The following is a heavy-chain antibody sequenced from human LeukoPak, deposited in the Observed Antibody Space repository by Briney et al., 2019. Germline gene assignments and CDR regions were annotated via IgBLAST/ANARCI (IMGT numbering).Heavy chain of an antibody. V-gene: IGHV3-30-3*01. CDR3: ARRSGGDY. D-gene: IGHD3-10*01. CDR2: ISYDGSNK. CDR1: GFTFSSYA. J-gene: IGHJ4*02. Sequence: PGGSLRLSCAASGFTFSSYAMHWVRQAPGKGLEWVAVISYDGSNKYYADSVKGRFTISRDNSKNTLYLQMNSLRAEDTAVYYCARRSGGDYWGQGTLVTVSS.